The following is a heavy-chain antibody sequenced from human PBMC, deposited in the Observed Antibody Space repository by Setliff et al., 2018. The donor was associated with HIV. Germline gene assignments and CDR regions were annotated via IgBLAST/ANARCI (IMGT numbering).Heavy chain of an antibody. CDR2: IKQDGSEK. J-gene: IGHJ5*02. D-gene: IGHD2-15*01. CDR1: GFTFSTYW. CDR3: ARDIVVVGFDP. Sequence: PGGSLRLSCAASGFTFSTYWMSWVRQAPGKGLEWVANIKQDGSEKYYVDSVKGRFTISRDNAKNSLYLRMNSLRAEDTAVYYCARDIVVVGFDPWGQGTLVTVSS. V-gene: IGHV3-7*01.